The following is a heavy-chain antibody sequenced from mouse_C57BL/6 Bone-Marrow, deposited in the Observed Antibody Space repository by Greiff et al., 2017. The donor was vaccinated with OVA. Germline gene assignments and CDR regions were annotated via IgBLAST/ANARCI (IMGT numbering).Heavy chain of an antibody. CDR3: ATGYGNY. J-gene: IGHJ2*01. CDR1: GYTFTSYW. V-gene: IGHV1-52*01. Sequence: VQLQQPGAELVRPGSSVKLSCKASGYTFTSYWMHWVKQRPIQGLEWIGNIDPSDSEPHYNQKFKDKATLTVDKSSSTAYMQLSSLTSEDSAVYYCATGYGNYWGQGTTLTVSS. D-gene: IGHD2-10*02. CDR2: IDPSDSEP.